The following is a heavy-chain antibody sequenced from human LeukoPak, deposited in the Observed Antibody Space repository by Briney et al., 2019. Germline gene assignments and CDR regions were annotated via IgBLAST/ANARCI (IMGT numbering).Heavy chain of an antibody. V-gene: IGHV4-39*01. CDR1: GGSISSSSYY. CDR2: IYYSGST. CDR3: AITYSSSW. J-gene: IGHJ4*02. D-gene: IGHD6-13*01. Sequence: SGTLSLTCTVSGGSISSSSYYWGWIRQPPGKGLEWIGSIYYSGSTYYNPSLKSRVTISVDTSKTQFSLKLSSVTAADTALYYCAITYSSSWWGQGTLFTVSS.